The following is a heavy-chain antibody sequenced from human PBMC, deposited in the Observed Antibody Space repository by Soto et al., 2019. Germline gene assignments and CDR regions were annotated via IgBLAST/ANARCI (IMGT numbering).Heavy chain of an antibody. CDR3: SRAAGITVASPGLDY. CDR1: GDSMYSKSAT. CDR2: TYYKSKWHH. J-gene: IGHJ4*02. Sequence: SQTLSLTCAVSGDSMYSKSATSNWIRQSPSRGLEWLGRTYYKSKWHHDYAVSMQSRITINPDISKNQFFLQLSFVTPDDTAVYYCSRAAGITVASPGLDYWGQGTLVTDSP. V-gene: IGHV6-1*01. D-gene: IGHD6-19*01.